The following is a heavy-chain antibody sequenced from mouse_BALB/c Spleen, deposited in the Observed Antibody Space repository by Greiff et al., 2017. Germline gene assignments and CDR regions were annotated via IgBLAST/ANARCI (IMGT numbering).Heavy chain of an antibody. Sequence: ESGPGLVKPSQSLSLTCTVTGYSITSDYAWNWIRQFPGNKLEWMGYISYSGSTSYNPSLKSRISITRDTSKNQFFLQLNSVTTEDTATYYCAREPFYYAMDYWGQGTSVTVSS. J-gene: IGHJ4*01. CDR3: AREPFYYAMDY. CDR2: ISYSGST. CDR1: GYSITSDYA. V-gene: IGHV3-2*02.